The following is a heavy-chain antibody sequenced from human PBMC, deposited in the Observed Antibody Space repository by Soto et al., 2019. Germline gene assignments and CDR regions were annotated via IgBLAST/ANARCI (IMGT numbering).Heavy chain of an antibody. D-gene: IGHD3-3*01. CDR1: GGTFSSYA. CDR3: ARALLRFLGPVGDYGMDV. J-gene: IGHJ6*02. V-gene: IGHV1-69*13. CDR2: ITPIFGTA. Sequence: GASVKVSCKASGGTFSSYAISWVRQAPGQGLEWMGGITPIFGTANYAQKFQGRVTITADESTSTAYMELSSLRSEDTAVYYCARALLRFLGPVGDYGMDVWGQGTTVTVSS.